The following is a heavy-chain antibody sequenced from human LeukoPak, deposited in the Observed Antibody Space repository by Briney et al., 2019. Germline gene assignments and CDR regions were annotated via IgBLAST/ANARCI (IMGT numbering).Heavy chain of an antibody. V-gene: IGHV3-23*01. J-gene: IGHJ3*02. CDR1: GFTFSSYA. Sequence: GGSLRLSCAASGFTFSSYAMSWVRQAPGKGLEWVSAISGSGGSTYYADSVKGRFTISRDNSENTLYLQMNSLRAEDTAVYYCARLRYSSSWYDAFDIWGRGTMVTVSS. CDR3: ARLRYSSSWYDAFDI. D-gene: IGHD6-13*01. CDR2: ISGSGGST.